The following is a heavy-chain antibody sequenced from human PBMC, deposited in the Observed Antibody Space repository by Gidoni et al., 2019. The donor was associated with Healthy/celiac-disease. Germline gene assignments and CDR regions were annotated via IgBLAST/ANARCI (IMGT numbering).Heavy chain of an antibody. D-gene: IGHD3-3*01. CDR2: IIPIFGTA. J-gene: IGHJ6*03. V-gene: IGHV1-69*06. CDR3: ATRAYRVLRFLEWLQGGSYYYYMDV. CDR1: GGTFSSYA. Sequence: QVQLVQSGAEVKKPGSSVKVSCKASGGTFSSYAISWVRQAPGQGLEWMGGIIPIFGTANYAQKFQGRVTITADKSTSTAYMELSSLRSEDTAVYYCATRAYRVLRFLEWLQGGSYYYYMDVWGKGTTVTVSS.